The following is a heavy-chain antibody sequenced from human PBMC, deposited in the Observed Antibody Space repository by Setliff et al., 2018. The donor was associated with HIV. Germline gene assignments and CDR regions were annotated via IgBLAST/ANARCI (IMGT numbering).Heavy chain of an antibody. D-gene: IGHD1-7*01. V-gene: IGHV4-39*01. J-gene: IGHJ3*02. CDR2: IYYSGST. Sequence: SETLSLTCTVSGGSISSSSYYWGWIRQPPGKGLEWIGSIYYSGSTYYNLSLKSRVTISVDTSKNQFSLKLSSVTAADTAVYYCARTDPTRNWNYDIWGQGTMVTVSS. CDR3: ARTDPTRNWNYDI. CDR1: GGSISSSSYY.